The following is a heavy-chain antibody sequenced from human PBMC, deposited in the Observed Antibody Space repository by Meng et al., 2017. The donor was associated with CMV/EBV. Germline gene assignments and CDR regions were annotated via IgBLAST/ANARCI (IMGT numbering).Heavy chain of an antibody. V-gene: IGHV4-38-2*02. Sequence: SETLSLTCTVSGYSISSGYYWGWIRQPPGKGLEWMGSIYHSGSTYYNPSLKSRVTISVDTSKNQFSLKLSSVTAADTAVYYCARDQLTGMDVWGQGTTVTVSS. D-gene: IGHD2-2*01. CDR3: ARDQLTGMDV. CDR2: IYHSGST. J-gene: IGHJ6*02. CDR1: GYSISSGYY.